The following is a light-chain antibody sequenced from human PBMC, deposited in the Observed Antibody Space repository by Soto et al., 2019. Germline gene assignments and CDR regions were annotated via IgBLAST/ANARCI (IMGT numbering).Light chain of an antibody. CDR1: QSVSSNY. J-gene: IGKJ1*01. CDR3: QQYDSSPPT. Sequence: ELVLTKSPATLSLSPGERATLSCRASQSVSSNYLAWYRRKRGEAPRLLIYGASTRATSIPGRFSSSGSGTDFTVTITRLEPEDFAVYYCQQYDSSPPTFGQGTKVEFK. CDR2: GAS. V-gene: IGKV3-20*01.